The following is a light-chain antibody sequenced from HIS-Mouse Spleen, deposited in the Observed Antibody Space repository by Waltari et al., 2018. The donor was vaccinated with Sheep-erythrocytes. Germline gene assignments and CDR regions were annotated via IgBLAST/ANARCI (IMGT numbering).Light chain of an antibody. J-gene: IGLJ2*01. CDR3: QSADSSGTYRV. CDR2: KDS. Sequence: SYELTQPPSVSVSPGQTARITCSGDALPKQYAYWYQQKPRQAPVLVVYKDSERPSGIPGRFSGPSSGTTVTLTISGVQAEDEADYYCQSADSSGTYRVFGGGTKLTVL. V-gene: IGLV3-25*03. CDR1: ALPKQY.